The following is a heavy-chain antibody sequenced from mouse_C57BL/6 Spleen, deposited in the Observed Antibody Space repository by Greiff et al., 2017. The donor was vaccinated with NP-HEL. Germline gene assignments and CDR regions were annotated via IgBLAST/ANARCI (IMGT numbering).Heavy chain of an antibody. CDR3: LYYDYDNY. CDR2: IYPGDGDT. Sequence: VQLQHSGPELVKPGASVKISCKASGYAFSSSWMNWVKQRPGKGLEWIGRIYPGDGDTNYNGKFKGKATLTADKSSSTAYMQLSSLTSEDSAVYFCLYYDYDNYWGQGTTLTVSS. J-gene: IGHJ2*01. V-gene: IGHV1-82*01. D-gene: IGHD2-4*01. CDR1: GYAFSSSW.